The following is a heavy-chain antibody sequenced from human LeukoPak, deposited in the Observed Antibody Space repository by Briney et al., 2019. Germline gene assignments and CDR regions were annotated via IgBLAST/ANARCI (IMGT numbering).Heavy chain of an antibody. D-gene: IGHD2-2*01. Sequence: ASVKVSCKASGYTFTKYGTSWVRQAPGQGLEWMGWISTYIGKTNYAQRFQGRVTMTTETSTTTAYMELKSLRSDDTAVYYCARGVPGALAGFDIWGQGTLVTVSS. J-gene: IGHJ4*02. CDR2: ISTYIGKT. CDR3: ARGVPGALAGFDI. V-gene: IGHV1-18*01. CDR1: GYTFTKYG.